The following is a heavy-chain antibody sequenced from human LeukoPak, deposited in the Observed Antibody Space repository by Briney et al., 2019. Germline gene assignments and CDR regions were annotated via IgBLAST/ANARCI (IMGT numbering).Heavy chain of an antibody. D-gene: IGHD1-26*01. J-gene: IGHJ4*02. V-gene: IGHV4-31*03. CDR1: GGSISSGGYY. CDR2: IYYSGST. Sequence: SQTLSLTCTVSGGSISSGGYYWSWIRQHPGKGLEWVGYIYYSGSTYYNPSLKSRVTISVDTSKNQFSLKLSSVTAADTAVYHCAREVTVGATLGPHFDYWGQGTLVTVSS. CDR3: AREVTVGATLGPHFDY.